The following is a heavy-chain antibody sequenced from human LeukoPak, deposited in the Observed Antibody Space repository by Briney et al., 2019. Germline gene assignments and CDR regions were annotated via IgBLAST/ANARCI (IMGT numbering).Heavy chain of an antibody. Sequence: GGSLRLSCAASGFTFSSYAMSWVRQAPGKGLEWVSGISGSGDNTYYADSVKARFTISRDNSQNTVSLQLNNLRIEDTALYYCAKTSLSDPSGHYYYMDVWGKGTTVTVSS. CDR2: ISGSGDNT. V-gene: IGHV3-23*01. J-gene: IGHJ6*03. CDR3: AKTSLSDPSGHYYYMDV. D-gene: IGHD3-3*01. CDR1: GFTFSSYA.